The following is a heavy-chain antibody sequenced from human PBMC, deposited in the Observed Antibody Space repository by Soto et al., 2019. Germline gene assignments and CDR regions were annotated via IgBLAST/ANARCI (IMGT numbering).Heavy chain of an antibody. V-gene: IGHV3-33*08. CDR3: ARDSLQYSSSSYYGMDV. CDR2: IWYDGSNK. D-gene: IGHD6-13*01. Sequence: GGSLRLSCAASGFTFDGYTMHWVRQAPGKGLEWVAVIWYDGSNKYYADSVKGRFTISRDNSKNTLYLQMNSLRAEDTAVYYCARDSLQYSSSSYYGMDVWGQGTTVTVSS. J-gene: IGHJ6*02. CDR1: GFTFDGYT.